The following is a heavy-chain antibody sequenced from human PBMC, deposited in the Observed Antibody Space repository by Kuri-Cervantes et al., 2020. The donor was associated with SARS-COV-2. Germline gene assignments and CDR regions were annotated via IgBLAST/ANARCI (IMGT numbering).Heavy chain of an antibody. CDR3: AKDGPRYCSSTSCYRAEYFQH. CDR2: ISYDGSNK. D-gene: IGHD2-2*02. CDR1: GFTFSRYA. Sequence: GESLKISCVASGFTFSRYAMHWIRQAPGKGLEWVAVISYDGSNKYYADSVKGRFTISRDNSKNTLYLQMNSLRAEDTAVYYCAKDGPRYCSSTSCYRAEYFQHWGQGTLVTVSS. J-gene: IGHJ1*01. V-gene: IGHV3-30-3*01.